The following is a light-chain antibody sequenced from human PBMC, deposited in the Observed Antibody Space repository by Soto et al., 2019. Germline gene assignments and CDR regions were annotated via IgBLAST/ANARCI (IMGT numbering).Light chain of an antibody. J-gene: IGLJ1*01. CDR3: SSYARSNTLV. CDR2: EVS. V-gene: IGLV2-14*01. Sequence: QSALTQPASVSGSPGQSITISCTGTSSDVGGYNFVSWYQQHPGKAPKLMIYEVSNRPSGVSNRFSGSKSGNTASLTISGLQAVDEADYYCSSYARSNTLVFGTGTKLTVL. CDR1: SSDVGGYNF.